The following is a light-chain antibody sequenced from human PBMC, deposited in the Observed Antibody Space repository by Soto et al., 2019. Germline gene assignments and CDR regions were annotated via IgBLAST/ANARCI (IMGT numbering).Light chain of an antibody. CDR2: DAS. CDR1: QSVRSY. Sequence: EIVLTQSPATLSLSPWEIATLSCRASQSVRSYLAWYQQKPGQAPRLLIYDASNRATGIPARFSGSESGTDFTLTISSLEPEDFAVYYCQQYNSWPQITVGQGTRLEIK. CDR3: QQYNSWPQIT. J-gene: IGKJ5*01. V-gene: IGKV3-11*01.